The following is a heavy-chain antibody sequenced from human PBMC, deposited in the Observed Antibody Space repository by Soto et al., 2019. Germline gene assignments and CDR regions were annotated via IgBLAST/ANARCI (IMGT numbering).Heavy chain of an antibody. J-gene: IGHJ4*01. CDR3: ARTVHYYDTGGWGY. D-gene: IGHD3-22*01. V-gene: IGHV3-21*01. CDR2: ISSSSSYI. CDR1: GFTFSSYS. Sequence: EVQLVESGGGLVKPGGSLRLSCAASGFTFSSYSMNWVRQAPGKGLGWVSSISSSSSYIYYADSVKGRFTISRDNAKNSLYLQMNSLRAEDTAVYYCARTVHYYDTGGWGYWGHGTLVTVSS.